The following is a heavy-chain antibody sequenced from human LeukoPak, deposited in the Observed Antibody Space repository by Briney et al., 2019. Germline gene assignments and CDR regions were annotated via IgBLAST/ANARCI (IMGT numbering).Heavy chain of an antibody. CDR1: GVSMSAYQ. CDR3: ATSNDAKIAPFDH. Sequence: SETLSLTCTVSGVSMSAYQWSWVRQSPEKGLEWIGCINTKGETSYNPSLKSRVTTSVDTSKGQFSLRPTSVTAADTAVYYCATSNDAKIAPFDHWGQGAPVTVSS. CDR2: INTKGET. J-gene: IGHJ4*02. D-gene: IGHD2-21*01. V-gene: IGHV4-4*09.